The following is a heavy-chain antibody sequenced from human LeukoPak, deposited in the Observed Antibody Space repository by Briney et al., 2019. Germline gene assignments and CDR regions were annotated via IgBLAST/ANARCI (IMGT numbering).Heavy chain of an antibody. D-gene: IGHD1-14*01. Sequence: ASVKVSFKASGYTFTSYDINWVRQATGQGPERMGWMNPNSGNTGYAQKFQGRVTMTRNTSISTAYMELSNVRSEDTAMYYCAINLPANRRFQHWGQGTLVTVSS. CDR1: GYTFTSYD. J-gene: IGHJ1*01. CDR3: AINLPANRRFQH. CDR2: MNPNSGNT. V-gene: IGHV1-8*01.